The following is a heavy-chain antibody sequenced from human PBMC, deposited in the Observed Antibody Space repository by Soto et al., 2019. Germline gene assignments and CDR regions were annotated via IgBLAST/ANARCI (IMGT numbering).Heavy chain of an antibody. Sequence: KPSETLSLTCTVSGGSISSSSYYWGWIRQPPGKGLEWIGSIYYSGSTYYNPSLKSRVTISVDTSKNQFSLKLSSVTAADTAVYYCARHVPPSLLRIAVDNWFDPWGQGTLVTVSS. CDR3: ARHVPPSLLRIAVDNWFDP. V-gene: IGHV4-39*01. CDR2: IYYSGST. D-gene: IGHD6-19*01. J-gene: IGHJ5*02. CDR1: GGSISSSSYY.